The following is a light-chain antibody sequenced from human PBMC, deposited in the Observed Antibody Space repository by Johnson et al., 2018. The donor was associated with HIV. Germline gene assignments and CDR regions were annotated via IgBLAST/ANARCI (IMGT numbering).Light chain of an antibody. CDR2: EDN. J-gene: IGLJ1*01. Sequence: QSVLTQPPSVSAAPGQTVNISCSGNVSNIESYFVSWYQQLPGAAPTLLIYEDNKRPSGIPDRFSGSKSGTSATLGITGLQPGDEADYYCGTWDSSLRTGFLGTGTKVTVL. V-gene: IGLV1-51*02. CDR1: VSNIESYF. CDR3: GTWDSSLRTGF.